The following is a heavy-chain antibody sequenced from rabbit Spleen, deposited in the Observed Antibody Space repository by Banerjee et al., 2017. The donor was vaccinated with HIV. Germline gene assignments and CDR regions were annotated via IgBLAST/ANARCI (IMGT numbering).Heavy chain of an antibody. CDR1: GFSFSSSSY. J-gene: IGHJ6*01. CDR3: ARDTGTSFSSYGMDR. CDR2: IDAGSRSVT. D-gene: IGHD7-1*01. Sequence: QSLEESGGDLVKPGASLTLTCTASGFSFSSSSYMCWVRQALGKGLEWIACIDAGSRSVTYYASWAKGRFTISKTSSTTVTLQMTSLTVADTATYFCARDTGTSFSSYGMDRWGPGALVTVS. V-gene: IGHV1S40*01.